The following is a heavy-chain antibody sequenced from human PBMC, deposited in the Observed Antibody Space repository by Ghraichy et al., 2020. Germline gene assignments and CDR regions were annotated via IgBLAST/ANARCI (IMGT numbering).Heavy chain of an antibody. D-gene: IGHD1-26*01. CDR1: GFTFSSYS. J-gene: IGHJ4*02. CDR2: ISRTSSTI. V-gene: IGHV3-48*02. CDR3: ARDPISGSSMVGHFDY. Sequence: GGSPRLSCAASGFTFSSYSMNWVRQAPGKGLEWVSYISRTSSTIQYADSVKGRFTISRDNAKNSLYLQINSLRDEDTAVYYCARDPISGSSMVGHFDYWGQGTLVTVSS.